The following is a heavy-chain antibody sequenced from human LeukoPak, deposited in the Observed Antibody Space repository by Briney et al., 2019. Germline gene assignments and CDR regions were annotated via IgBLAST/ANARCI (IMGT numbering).Heavy chain of an antibody. D-gene: IGHD6-13*01. Sequence: GGSLRLSCAASGFTVSSNYMSWVRQAPGKGLEWVLVIYSGGSTCYADSVKGRFTISRDNSKNTLYLQMNSLRAEDTAVYYCAGHGQQLVIGIDYWGQGTLVTVSS. V-gene: IGHV3-66*04. CDR1: GFTVSSNY. J-gene: IGHJ4*02. CDR2: IYSGGST. CDR3: AGHGQQLVIGIDY.